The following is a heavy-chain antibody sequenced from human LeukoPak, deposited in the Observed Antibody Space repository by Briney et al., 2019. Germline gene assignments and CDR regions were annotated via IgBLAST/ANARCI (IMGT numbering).Heavy chain of an antibody. D-gene: IGHD2-21*01. CDR3: ARQAKTVVQYIDFDF. J-gene: IGHJ4*02. CDR2: VYYSGST. CDR1: GGSISSTSFY. Sequence: SETLSLTCTVSGGSISSTSFYWGWIRQPPGKGLEWIGAVYYSGSTYYNPSLKSRVTISIDTSKNQFSLALKSVTATDTAVYYCARQAKTVVQYIDFDFWGQGTLVTVSS. V-gene: IGHV4-39*01.